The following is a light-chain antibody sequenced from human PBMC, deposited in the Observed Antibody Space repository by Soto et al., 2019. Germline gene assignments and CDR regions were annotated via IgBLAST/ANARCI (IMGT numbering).Light chain of an antibody. J-gene: IGKJ1*01. CDR3: QQYGSSPWT. Sequence: EIGMTQSPATLSVSPGERATLSCRASLSVGSSLAWYQRKPGQAPRLLIYDASNRATGIPARFSGSGSGTDFTLTISRLEPEDFAVYYCQQYGSSPWTFGQGTKGDIK. V-gene: IGKV3-20*01. CDR2: DAS. CDR1: LSVGSS.